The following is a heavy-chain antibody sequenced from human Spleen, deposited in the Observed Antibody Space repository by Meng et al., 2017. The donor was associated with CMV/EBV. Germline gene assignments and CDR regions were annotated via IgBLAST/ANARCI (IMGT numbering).Heavy chain of an antibody. CDR2: ISIYDGHT. CDR3: ASLGIVGATRNWFDP. J-gene: IGHJ5*02. V-gene: IGHV1-18*01. D-gene: IGHD1-26*01. CDR1: GYSFSRYG. Sequence: SGYSFSRYGITWVRQAPGQGLEWMGWISIYDGHTNYAQKFQGRVTMTTDTSTSTAYMELRSLRSDDTAVYYCASLGIVGATRNWFDPWGQGTLVTVSS.